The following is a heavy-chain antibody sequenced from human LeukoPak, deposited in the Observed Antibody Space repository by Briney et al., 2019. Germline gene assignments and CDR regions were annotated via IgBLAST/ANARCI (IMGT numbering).Heavy chain of an antibody. Sequence: TSETLSLTCTVSGGPISSYYWSWIRQPPGKGLEWIGYIYYSGSTNYNPSLKSRVTISVDTSKNQFSLKLSSVTAADTAVYYCARRGSSGWYNDYWGQGTLVTVSS. J-gene: IGHJ4*02. D-gene: IGHD6-19*01. CDR3: ARRGSSGWYNDY. V-gene: IGHV4-59*08. CDR1: GGPISSYY. CDR2: IYYSGST.